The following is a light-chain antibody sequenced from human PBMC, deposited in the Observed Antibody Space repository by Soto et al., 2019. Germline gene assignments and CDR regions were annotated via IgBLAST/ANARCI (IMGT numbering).Light chain of an antibody. Sequence: QSALTQPASVSGSPGQSITISCTGATSDFGGSKYVSWYQHHPGKAPKLMIYKGTQRPSGVSNRFSGSTSGNAASLTISGLQAGDEADYFCCSSAPESTYVFGTGTKVTVL. CDR2: KGT. J-gene: IGLJ1*01. V-gene: IGLV2-23*01. CDR3: CSSAPESTYV. CDR1: TSDFGGSKY.